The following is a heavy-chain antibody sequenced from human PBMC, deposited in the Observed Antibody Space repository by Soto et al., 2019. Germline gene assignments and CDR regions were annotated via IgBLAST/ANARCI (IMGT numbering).Heavy chain of an antibody. Sequence: VQLSESGGGLVQPGGSLRLSCVASGFTFSSYAMSWVRQAPGQRLEWVATFSGGRDTTWHADSVKGRFTVSRDSSKNTLSLQMNSLRPEDTALNYCAKATSATCTGSICYSFDYWGQGPLVTVSS. D-gene: IGHD2-21*01. CDR1: GFTFSSYA. CDR2: FSGGRDTT. J-gene: IGHJ4*02. V-gene: IGHV3-23*01. CDR3: AKATSATCTGSICYSFDY.